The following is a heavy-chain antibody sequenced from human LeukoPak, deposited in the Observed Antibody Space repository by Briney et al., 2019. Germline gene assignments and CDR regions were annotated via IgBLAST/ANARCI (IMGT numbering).Heavy chain of an antibody. J-gene: IGHJ4*02. D-gene: IGHD3-22*01. CDR3: AKRGVVIRVILVGFHKEAYYFDS. CDR1: GITLSNYG. Sequence: GGSLRLSCAVSGITLSNYGMSWVRQAPGKGLEWVAGVSDRGSRTNYADSVKGRFTTSTDHPKNTLYLQMNSLRAEDTAVYFCAKRGVVIRVILVGFHKEAYYFDSWGQGALVTVSS. V-gene: IGHV3-23*01. CDR2: VSDRGSRT.